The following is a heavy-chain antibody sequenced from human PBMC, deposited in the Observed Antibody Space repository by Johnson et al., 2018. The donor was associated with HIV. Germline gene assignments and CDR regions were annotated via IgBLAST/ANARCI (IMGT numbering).Heavy chain of an antibody. V-gene: IGHV3-64*01. J-gene: IGHJ3*02. Sequence: VQLVESGGGVVQPGRSLRLSCAASGFIFSSYAMHWVRQGPGKRLEFVSAISSNGGSTYYANSVKGIFTISRDNSKNTLYLQMGSLRTEDMAVYYCARGAGYFDWLSADEGFAFDIWGQGTMVTVSS. CDR3: ARGAGYFDWLSADEGFAFDI. CDR1: GFIFSSYA. CDR2: ISSNGGST. D-gene: IGHD3-9*01.